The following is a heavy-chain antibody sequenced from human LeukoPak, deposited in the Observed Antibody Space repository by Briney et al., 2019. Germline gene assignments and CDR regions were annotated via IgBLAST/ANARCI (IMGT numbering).Heavy chain of an antibody. V-gene: IGHV5-51*01. CDR1: GYSFTTYW. Sequence: GESLKISCKVSGYSFTTYWIGWVRQMPGKGLEWMGIIYPGDSDTRYSPSFQGQVTISADRSLSTAYLQWSSLKASDTAMYYCARRASYYDILTGYYPNYFDYWGQGTLVTVSS. J-gene: IGHJ4*02. CDR2: IYPGDSDT. D-gene: IGHD3-9*01. CDR3: ARRASYYDILTGYYPNYFDY.